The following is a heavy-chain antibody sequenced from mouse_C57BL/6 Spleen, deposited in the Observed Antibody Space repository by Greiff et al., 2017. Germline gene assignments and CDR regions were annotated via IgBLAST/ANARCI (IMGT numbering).Heavy chain of an antibody. CDR3: AMGHAMDY. V-gene: IGHV3-6*01. J-gene: IGHJ4*01. Sequence: ESGPGLVKPSQSLSLTCSVTGYSITSGYYWNWIRQFPGNKLEWMGYISYDGSNNYNPSLKNRISITRDTSKNQFFLKLNSVTTEDTATYYCAMGHAMDYWGQGTSVTVSS. CDR2: ISYDGSN. CDR1: GYSITSGYY.